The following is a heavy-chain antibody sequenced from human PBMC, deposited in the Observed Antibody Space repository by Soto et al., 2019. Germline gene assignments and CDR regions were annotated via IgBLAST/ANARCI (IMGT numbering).Heavy chain of an antibody. CDR2: PYYRSKWYN. CDR1: GDSVSSNSAA. V-gene: IGHV6-1*01. CDR3: ARDKHDSVKRGIGFAR. D-gene: IGHD2-15*01. Sequence: QVQLQQSGPGLVKPSPTLSLTCAISGDSVSSNSAAWNWIRQSQLIGLEWLSRPYYRSKWYNNYAVAVTGHKTVNPDTSTNQLSLQLDSVTPEDTAVYDCARDKHDSVKRGIGFARWGQGTLFTDAS. J-gene: IGHJ5*02.